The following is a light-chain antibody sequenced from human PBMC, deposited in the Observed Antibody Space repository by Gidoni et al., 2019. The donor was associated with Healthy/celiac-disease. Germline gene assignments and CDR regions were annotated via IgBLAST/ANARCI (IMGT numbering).Light chain of an antibody. V-gene: IGKV3-11*01. CDR1: QSVSSY. CDR2: DAS. Sequence: VFTQSPATLSLSPGERATLSCRASQSVSSYLAWYQQKPGQAPRLLIYDASNRATGIPARFSGSGSGTDFTLTISSLEPEDFAVYYCQQRSNWPPTFGGGTKVEIK. J-gene: IGKJ4*01. CDR3: QQRSNWPPT.